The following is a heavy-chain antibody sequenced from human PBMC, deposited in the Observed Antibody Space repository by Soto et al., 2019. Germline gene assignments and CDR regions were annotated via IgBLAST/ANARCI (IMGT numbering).Heavy chain of an antibody. V-gene: IGHV4-59*08. J-gene: IGHJ4*02. CDR1: GGSLSSYY. CDR3: ARGIPGYSYEEGFDY. CDR2: IYYSGST. D-gene: IGHD5-18*01. Sequence: SETLSLTCTVSGGSLSSYYWSWIRQPPGKGLEWIGYIYYSGSTNYNPSLKSRVTISVDTSKNQFSLKLSSVTAADTAVYYCARGIPGYSYEEGFDYWGQGTLVTVSS.